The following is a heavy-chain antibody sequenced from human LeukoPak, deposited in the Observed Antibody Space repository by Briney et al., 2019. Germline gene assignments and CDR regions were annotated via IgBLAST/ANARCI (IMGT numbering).Heavy chain of an antibody. CDR3: ARAGPTIFGVVINFDY. Sequence: KPGASVKVSCKASGYTFTGYYMHWVQQAPGQGLEWMGRINPNSGGTNYAQKFQGRVTMTRDTSISTAYMELSRLRSDDTAVYYCARAGPTIFGVVINFDYWGQGTLVTVSS. CDR1: GYTFTGYY. CDR2: INPNSGGT. D-gene: IGHD3-3*01. J-gene: IGHJ4*02. V-gene: IGHV1-2*06.